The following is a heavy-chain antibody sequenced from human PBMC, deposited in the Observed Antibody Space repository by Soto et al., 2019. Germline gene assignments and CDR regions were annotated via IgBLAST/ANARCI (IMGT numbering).Heavy chain of an antibody. CDR3: AHGSCSSADCYPNPYLDY. V-gene: IGHV2-5*02. J-gene: IGHJ4*02. D-gene: IGHD2-2*01. Sequence: QITLKESGPTLVKPTQTLTLTCTFSGFSLSTTAEGVGWIRQPQGQALEWLALIYWDDDERYSPSLKSRLTITKATSKNQVVLTMTNVDPVDTATYYCAHGSCSSADCYPNPYLDYWGQGILVTVSS. CDR2: IYWDDDE. CDR1: GFSLSTTAEG.